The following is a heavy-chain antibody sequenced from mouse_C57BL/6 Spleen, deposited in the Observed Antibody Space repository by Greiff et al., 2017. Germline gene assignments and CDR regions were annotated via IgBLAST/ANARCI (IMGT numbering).Heavy chain of an antibody. V-gene: IGHV1-9*01. CDR3: AREGGSTMVTTRAMYY. J-gene: IGHJ4*01. D-gene: IGHD2-2*01. CDR1: GYTFTGYW. CDR2: ILPGSGST. Sequence: VQLQQSGAELMKPGASVKLSCKATGYTFTGYWLEWVKQRPGHGLEWTGEILPGSGSTNYNEKFKSKATLTVDKSSSTGYMQLSSLASEDSAVYYCAREGGSTMVTTRAMYYWGQGTSVTVSA.